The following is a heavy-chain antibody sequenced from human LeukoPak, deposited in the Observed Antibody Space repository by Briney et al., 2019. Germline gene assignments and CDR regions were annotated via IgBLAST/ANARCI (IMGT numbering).Heavy chain of an antibody. CDR1: GGTFSSYA. J-gene: IGHJ6*02. Sequence: ASVKVSCKASGGTFSSYAISWVRQAPGQGLELMGGIIPIFGTANYAQKFQGRVTITADESTSTAYMELSSLRSEDTAVYYCARDQIDDYGGKDYYYYGMDVWGQGTTVTVSS. D-gene: IGHD4-23*01. CDR3: ARDQIDDYGGKDYYYYGMDV. V-gene: IGHV1-69*13. CDR2: IIPIFGTA.